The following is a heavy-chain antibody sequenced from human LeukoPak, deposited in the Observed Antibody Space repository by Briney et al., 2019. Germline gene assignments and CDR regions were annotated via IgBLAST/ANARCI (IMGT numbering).Heavy chain of an antibody. CDR2: IYYTGST. Sequence: SETLSLTCTVSGGSISSSDYYWSWIRQPPGRGLEWLGNIYYTGSTSYNPSLKSRITFSIDKFNNHFSLPLVPVTAADMAYYYCARENYCTNGVCWAFDPWGQGTLVTVSS. CDR3: ARENYCTNGVCWAFDP. CDR1: GGSISSSDYY. V-gene: IGHV4-39*02. D-gene: IGHD2-8*01. J-gene: IGHJ5*02.